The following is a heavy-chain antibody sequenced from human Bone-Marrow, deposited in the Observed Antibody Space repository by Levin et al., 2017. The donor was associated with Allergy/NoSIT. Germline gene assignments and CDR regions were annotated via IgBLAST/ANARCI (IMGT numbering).Heavy chain of an antibody. CDR2: ISWDGGGT. CDR3: AKDVANSLDYWGTYGPDS. Sequence: LSLTCAASGFPFDDSTMHWVRQAPGKGLEWVSLISWDGGGTYYGDSVKGRFTVSRDNSKNSLYLQMDNLRTDDTAFYYCAKDVANSLDYWGTYGPDSWGQGTLVTVSS. CDR1: GFPFDDST. V-gene: IGHV3-43*01. D-gene: IGHD3-16*01. J-gene: IGHJ4*02.